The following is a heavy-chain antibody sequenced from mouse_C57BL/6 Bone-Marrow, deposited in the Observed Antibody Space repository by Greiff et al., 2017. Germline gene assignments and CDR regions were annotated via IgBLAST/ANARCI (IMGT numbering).Heavy chain of an antibody. Sequence: VQLQQSGPELVKPGASVKLSCKASGYTFTCYDINWVKQRPGQGLEWIGWIYPRDGSTKYTEKFKGKATLTVDTSSRTAYMERHSLTSEDSAVYFCARDYGRALYYFDYWGQGTTRTVSS. CDR2: IYPRDGST. V-gene: IGHV1-85*01. J-gene: IGHJ2*01. CDR3: ARDYGRALYYFDY. CDR1: GYTFTCYD. D-gene: IGHD1-1*01.